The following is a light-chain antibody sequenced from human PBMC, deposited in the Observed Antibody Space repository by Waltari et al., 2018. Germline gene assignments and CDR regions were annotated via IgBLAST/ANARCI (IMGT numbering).Light chain of an antibody. CDR3: CSYRTPDTLV. CDR2: DVS. Sequence: QSALTQPASVSGSPGQSIPISCTGTSSDIGAYNVVSWYQQHPGKAPKFMIYDVSYRPSGVSSRFSGSKSGNTASLTISGLQIEDEADYYCCSYRTPDTLVFGTGTKVTVL. V-gene: IGLV2-14*03. J-gene: IGLJ1*01. CDR1: SSDIGAYNV.